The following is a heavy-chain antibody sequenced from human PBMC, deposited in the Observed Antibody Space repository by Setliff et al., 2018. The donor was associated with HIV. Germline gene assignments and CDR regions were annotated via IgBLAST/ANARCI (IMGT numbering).Heavy chain of an antibody. J-gene: IGHJ3*02. CDR3: ARHVDYFDSSGNDAFDI. D-gene: IGHD3-22*01. CDR2: IYYSGST. CDR1: GGSISSSSYY. Sequence: SETLSLTCTVSGGSISSSSYYWGWIRQPPGKGLEWIGSIYYSGSTYYNPSLKSRVTISVDTSKNQSSLKLSSVTAADTAVYYCARHVDYFDSSGNDAFDIWGQGTMVTVSS. V-gene: IGHV4-39*01.